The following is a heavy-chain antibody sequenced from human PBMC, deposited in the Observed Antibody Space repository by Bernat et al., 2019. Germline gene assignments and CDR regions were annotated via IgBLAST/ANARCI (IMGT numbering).Heavy chain of an antibody. Sequence: EVQLVESGGGLVQPGGSLRLSCAASGFTFSSYWMHWVRQAPGKGLEWVSVIYSGGRTYYADSVKGRFTISRHNSKNTLYLQMNSLRAEDTAVYYCARLYSSPNDAFDIWGQGTMVTVSS. J-gene: IGHJ3*02. V-gene: IGHV3-53*04. D-gene: IGHD6-13*01. CDR1: GFTFSSYW. CDR2: IYSGGRT. CDR3: ARLYSSPNDAFDI.